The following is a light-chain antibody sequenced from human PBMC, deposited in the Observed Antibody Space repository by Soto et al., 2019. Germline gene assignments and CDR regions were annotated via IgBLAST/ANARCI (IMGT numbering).Light chain of an antibody. CDR1: SSNIGAGYD. Sequence: QSVLTQRPSVSGAPGQRVTISCTGSSSNIGAGYDVHWYQQLPGTAPRLLIFGNSNRPSGVPDRFSDSKSGTSASLAITGLRTEDEADYYCQTYDSSLSIFVFGTGTKLTVL. CDR2: GNS. J-gene: IGLJ1*01. CDR3: QTYDSSLSIFV. V-gene: IGLV1-40*01.